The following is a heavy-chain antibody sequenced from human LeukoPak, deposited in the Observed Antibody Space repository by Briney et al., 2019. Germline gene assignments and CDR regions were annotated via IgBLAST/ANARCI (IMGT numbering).Heavy chain of an antibody. CDR1: GFTFSSYS. Sequence: PGGSLRLSCAASGFTFSSYSMNWVRQAPGKGREWVSSISSRSSYISYADSVNGRFTISRDNAKNSLYLQMNSLRAEDTAVYYCARVGSGIYGMDVWGQGTTVTVSS. CDR2: ISSRSSYI. V-gene: IGHV3-21*01. D-gene: IGHD3-10*01. J-gene: IGHJ6*02. CDR3: ARVGSGIYGMDV.